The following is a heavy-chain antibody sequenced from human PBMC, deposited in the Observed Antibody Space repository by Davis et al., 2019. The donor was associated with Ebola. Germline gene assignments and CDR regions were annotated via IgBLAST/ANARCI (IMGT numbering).Heavy chain of an antibody. Sequence: GESLKISCAVSGVTFRNYVMSWVRQAPGKGLEWVSVIGSSGGGIQYADFVKGRYIISRDNSKNTLYLQMNSLRAEDTAVYYCAKYTTTAASRYFDPWGQGTLVTVSS. CDR2: IGSSGGGI. V-gene: IGHV3-23*01. CDR3: AKYTTTAASRYFDP. J-gene: IGHJ5*02. CDR1: GVTFRNYV. D-gene: IGHD4-17*01.